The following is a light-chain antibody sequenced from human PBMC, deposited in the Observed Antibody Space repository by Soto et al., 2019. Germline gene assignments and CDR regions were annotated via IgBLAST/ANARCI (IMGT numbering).Light chain of an antibody. CDR2: YAS. J-gene: IGKJ3*01. Sequence: EVVMTQSPATQSVSPGERVTLSCRASESVHRNLAWYQQKPGQGPSLLIYYASTRATGVPDRFTGSGSGTEFTLTISSLQSEHFGVYHCQHYSNWPPTFGPGTKVEIK. CDR1: ESVHRN. CDR3: QHYSNWPPT. V-gene: IGKV3-15*01.